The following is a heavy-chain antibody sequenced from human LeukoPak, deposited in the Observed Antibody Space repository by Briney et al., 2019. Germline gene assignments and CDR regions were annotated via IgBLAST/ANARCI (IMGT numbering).Heavy chain of an antibody. CDR1: GGSIRSYY. CDR3: ARSPGYYGSIPDY. D-gene: IGHD3-10*01. J-gene: IGHJ4*02. V-gene: IGHV4-59*01. Sequence: SGTLSLTCTVSGGSIRSYYWSWIRQPPGKGLEWIGYIYYSGSTNYNPSLKSRVTISVDTSTNQFSLKVSSVTAADTAVYYCARSPGYYGSIPDYWGQGTLVTVSS. CDR2: IYYSGST.